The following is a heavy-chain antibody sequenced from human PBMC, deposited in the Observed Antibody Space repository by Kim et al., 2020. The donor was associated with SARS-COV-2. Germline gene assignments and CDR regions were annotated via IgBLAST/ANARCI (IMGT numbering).Heavy chain of an antibody. V-gene: IGHV4-59*01. CDR3: ARDGDHPGDYYYGMDV. CDR1: GGSISSYY. Sequence: SETLSLTCTVSGGSISSYYWSWIRQPPGKGLEWIGYIYYSGSTNYNPSLKSRVTISVDTSKNQFSLKLSSVTAADTAVYYCARDGDHPGDYYYGMDVWGQGTTVTVSS. CDR2: IYYSGST. D-gene: IGHD4-17*01. J-gene: IGHJ6*02.